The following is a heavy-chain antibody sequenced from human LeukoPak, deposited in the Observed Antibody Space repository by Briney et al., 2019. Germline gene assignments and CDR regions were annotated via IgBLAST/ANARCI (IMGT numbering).Heavy chain of an antibody. CDR1: GGSFSGYY. V-gene: IGHV4-34*01. CDR3: ARGLRVVPAAHYGMDV. D-gene: IGHD2-2*01. J-gene: IGHJ6*02. CDR2: INHSGST. Sequence: PSETLSLTFAVYGGSFSGYYWSWIRQPPGKGLEWIGEINHSGSTNYNPSLKSRVTISVDTSKNQFSLKLSSVTAADTAVYYCARGLRVVPAAHYGMDVWGQGTTVTVSS.